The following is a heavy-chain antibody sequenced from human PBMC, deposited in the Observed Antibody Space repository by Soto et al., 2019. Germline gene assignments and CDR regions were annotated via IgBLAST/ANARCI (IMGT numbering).Heavy chain of an antibody. J-gene: IGHJ4*02. CDR1: GGSISSSSYY. V-gene: IGHV4-39*01. CDR3: ARGGQYDILTGYYPIDY. Sequence: QLQLQESGPGLVKPSETLSLTCTVSGGSISSSSYYWGWIRQPPGKGLEWIGSIYYSGSTYYNPSLKSRVTISVDTSKNQFSLKLSSVTAADTAVYYCARGGQYDILTGYYPIDYWGQGTLVTVSS. D-gene: IGHD3-9*01. CDR2: IYYSGST.